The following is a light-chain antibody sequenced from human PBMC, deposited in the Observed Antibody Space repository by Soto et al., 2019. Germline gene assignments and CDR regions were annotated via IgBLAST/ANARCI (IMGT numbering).Light chain of an antibody. CDR2: SAS. Sequence: EIVMTQSPATLSVSPGERATLSCRASQSVSSNLAWYQQKPGQAPRLLIYSASTRATGIPARFSGSGSGTEFTLTISSLQSEDVAVYYCQQYNNCPSYTFGQGTKLEIK. V-gene: IGKV3-15*01. J-gene: IGKJ2*01. CDR3: QQYNNCPSYT. CDR1: QSVSSN.